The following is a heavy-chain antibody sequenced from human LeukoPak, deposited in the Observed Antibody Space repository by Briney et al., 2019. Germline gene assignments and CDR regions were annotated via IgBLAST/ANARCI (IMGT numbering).Heavy chain of an antibody. CDR3: ARDPYSGNYGSYYYYYMDV. Sequence: PGGSLRLSCAASGFNFNTYGMNWVRQAPGKALEWVSSITSSGTYIFYADSVKGRFTISRDNAKNSLYLQINSLGPEDTAVYFCARDPYSGNYGSYYYYYMDVWGKGTTVTVSS. CDR2: ITSSGTYI. CDR1: GFNFNTYG. D-gene: IGHD3-22*01. V-gene: IGHV3-21*01. J-gene: IGHJ6*03.